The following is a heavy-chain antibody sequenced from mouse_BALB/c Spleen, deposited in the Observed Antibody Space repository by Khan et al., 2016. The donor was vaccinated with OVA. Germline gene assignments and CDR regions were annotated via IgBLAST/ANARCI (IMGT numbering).Heavy chain of an antibody. CDR2: IYPGSGTT. CDR1: GYTFTDYV. J-gene: IGHJ3*01. CDR3: ANNYASWFAY. Sequence: QVQLQQSGPELVKPGASVKMSCKASGYTFTDYVINWVKQRTGQGLEWIGEIYPGSGTTYYNEKFKGKATLTADQSSNTAYMQLSSLTSEDSAVYVWANNYASWFAYWGQGTLVTVSA. V-gene: IGHV1-77*01.